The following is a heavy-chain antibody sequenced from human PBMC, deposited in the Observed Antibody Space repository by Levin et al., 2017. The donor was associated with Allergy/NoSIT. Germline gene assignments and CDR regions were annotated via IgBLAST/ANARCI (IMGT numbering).Heavy chain of an antibody. J-gene: IGHJ6*02. CDR2: INPNSGGT. V-gene: IGHV1-2*02. CDR3: ASVYSSGWYYYYGMDV. D-gene: IGHD6-19*01. Sequence: PAASVKVSCKASGYTFTGYYMHWVRQAPGQGLEWMGWINPNSGGTNYAQKFQGRVTMTRDTSISTAYMELSRLRSDDTAVYYCASVYSSGWYYYYGMDVWGQGTTVTVSS. CDR1: GYTFTGYY.